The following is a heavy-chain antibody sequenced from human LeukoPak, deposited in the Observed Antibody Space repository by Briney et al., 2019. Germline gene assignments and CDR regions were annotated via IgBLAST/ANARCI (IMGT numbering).Heavy chain of an antibody. CDR1: GFTFSNVW. J-gene: IGHJ4*02. D-gene: IGHD1-26*01. V-gene: IGHV3-15*01. Sequence: PGGSLRLSRAGSGFTFSNVWMTWVRQAPGQGLEWVGRIKSKTDSGTIDYGAPVKGRFTISRDDSKNTLYLQMDSLKSEDTAVYYCIAGSSGTYSWGQGTLVTVSS. CDR2: IKSKTDSGTI. CDR3: IAGSSGTYS.